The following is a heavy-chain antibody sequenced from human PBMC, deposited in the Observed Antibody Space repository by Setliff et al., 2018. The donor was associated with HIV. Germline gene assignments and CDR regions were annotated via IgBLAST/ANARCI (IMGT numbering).Heavy chain of an antibody. Sequence: SETLSLTCNVSGASFSSGGYYWSWIRQHPGKGLERIGYMSYSGSTFYKSSLKSRVTMSIDTSKNQFSLMLSPVTAADTAVYYCARATYTLQFLKWSPDSSLYYYYMDVWGKGTTVTSP. V-gene: IGHV4-31*03. CDR3: ARATYTLQFLKWSPDSSLYYYYMDV. J-gene: IGHJ6*03. D-gene: IGHD3-3*01. CDR1: GASFSSGGYY. CDR2: MSYSGST.